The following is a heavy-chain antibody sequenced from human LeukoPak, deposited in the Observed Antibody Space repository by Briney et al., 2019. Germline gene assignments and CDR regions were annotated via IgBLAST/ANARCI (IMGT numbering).Heavy chain of an antibody. V-gene: IGHV1-18*01. J-gene: IGHJ5*02. CDR1: GYTFTSYG. CDR3: ARCRGVRGQSDPRIWFEP. CDR2: ISAYNGNT. Sequence: GASVKVSCKATGYTFTSYGISWVRQAPGQGLEWMGWISAYNGNTNYAQKLQGRVTMTADTATSTAYMELRSLRSDDTAVYYCARCRGVRGQSDPRIWFEPWGQGRLVTVSS. D-gene: IGHD3-10*01.